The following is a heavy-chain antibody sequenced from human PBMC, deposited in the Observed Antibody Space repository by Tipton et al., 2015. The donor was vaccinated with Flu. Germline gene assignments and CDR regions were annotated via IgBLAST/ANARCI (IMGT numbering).Heavy chain of an antibody. Sequence: SLRLSCVTSGLTFNNYAMTGVRQAPGKGLEWLANISDRGRTYYADAVEGRCTISRDNSKNTLYLQMRSLRVADKAVYYCTKGVSWGVLFDAFDIWGQGTLVTVSS. CDR1: GLTFNNYA. J-gene: IGHJ3*02. CDR3: TKGVSWGVLFDAFDI. V-gene: IGHV3-23*01. D-gene: IGHD3-16*01. CDR2: ISDRGRT.